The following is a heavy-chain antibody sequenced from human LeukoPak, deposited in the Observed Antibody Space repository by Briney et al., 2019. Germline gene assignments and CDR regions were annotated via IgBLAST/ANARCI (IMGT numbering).Heavy chain of an antibody. D-gene: IGHD5-24*01. CDR2: INHSGSA. CDR1: GGSFSGYF. Sequence: SETLSLTCAVYGGSFSGYFWTWIRQPPGKRLEWFGEINHSGSANNTPSLRSRVTVSVDTSKNQFSLRLTSVTAADTAVYYCARGWGMDTTNWGYWSQGTLVTVSS. CDR3: ARGWGMDTTNWGY. J-gene: IGHJ4*02. V-gene: IGHV4-34*01.